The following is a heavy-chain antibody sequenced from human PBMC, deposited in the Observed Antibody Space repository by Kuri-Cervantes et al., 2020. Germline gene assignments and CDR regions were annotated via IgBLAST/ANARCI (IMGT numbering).Heavy chain of an antibody. CDR2: INPNSGGT. J-gene: IGHJ6*02. D-gene: IGHD3-9*01. CDR1: GYTFTGYY. CDR3: ARGVYDILNGYDDYYYYGMDV. V-gene: IGHV1-2*04. Sequence: ASVKVSCKASGYTFTGYYMHWVRQAPGQGLEWMGWINPNSGGTNYAQKFQGWVTMTTDTSRRTANMEVRSLRSDDTAVYYCARGVYDILNGYDDYYYYGMDVWGQGTTVTVSS.